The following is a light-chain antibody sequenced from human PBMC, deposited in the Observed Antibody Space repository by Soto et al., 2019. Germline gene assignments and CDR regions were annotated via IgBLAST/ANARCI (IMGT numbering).Light chain of an antibody. CDR3: CSYAGSSALV. CDR1: SSDIGSYNL. CDR2: DVS. Sequence: SALTQPASVSGSPGQSITISCTGTSSDIGSYNLVSWYQQDPGKAPKLLIYDVSERPSGVSNRFSGSKSGNTASLTISGLQVEDEADYYCCSYAGSSALVFDGGTKLTV. J-gene: IGLJ3*02. V-gene: IGLV2-23*02.